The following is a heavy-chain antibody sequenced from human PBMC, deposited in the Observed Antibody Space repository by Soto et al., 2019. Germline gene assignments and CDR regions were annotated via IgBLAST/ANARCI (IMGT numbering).Heavy chain of an antibody. D-gene: IGHD3-3*01. CDR1: GFTFSSYS. CDR2: ISSSSSTI. Sequence: ESGGGLVQRGGSLRLSCAASGFTFSSYSMNWVRQAPGKGLEWVSYISSSSSTIYYADSVKGRFTISKDNVKNSLYLQMNSLRADDTAVYYCVSRDWRWGQGTLVTVSS. CDR3: VSRDWR. V-gene: IGHV3-48*01. J-gene: IGHJ4*02.